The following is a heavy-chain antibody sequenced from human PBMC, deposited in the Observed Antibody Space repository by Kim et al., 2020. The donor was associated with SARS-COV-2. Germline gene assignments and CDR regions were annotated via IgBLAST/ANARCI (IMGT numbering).Heavy chain of an antibody. CDR1: GGSISNYY. CDR2: IYYSGGT. V-gene: IGHV4-59*01. D-gene: IGHD3-10*01. J-gene: IGHJ4*02. CDR3: SRVGVSGSFPNFAY. Sequence: SETLSLTCAVSGGSISNYYWTWIRQPPGSRLEWIGFIYYSGGTNYNSSLWSRVVISVDTYTNNVPFKLASMTASDTAAYYFSRVGVSGSFPNFAYWGEG.